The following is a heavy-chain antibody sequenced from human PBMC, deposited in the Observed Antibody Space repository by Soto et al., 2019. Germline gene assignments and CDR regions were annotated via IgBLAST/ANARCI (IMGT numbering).Heavy chain of an antibody. CDR3: AKDRRYDRSGYSRDYVPY. J-gene: IGHJ1*01. CDR1: GFTFSSYA. CDR2: ITGSGVGT. Sequence: EVRLLESGGGLAQPGGSLRLSCSGSGFTFSSYAMAWVRQAPGKGLEWVSGITGSGVGTYYADSVEGRFTISRDNSKNTLFLQMKTLRVEDTAVYYCAKDRRYDRSGYSRDYVPYWGQGTLVTVSS. D-gene: IGHD3-22*01. V-gene: IGHV3-23*01.